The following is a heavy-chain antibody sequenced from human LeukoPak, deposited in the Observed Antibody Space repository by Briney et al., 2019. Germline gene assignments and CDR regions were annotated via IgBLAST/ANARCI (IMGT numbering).Heavy chain of an antibody. V-gene: IGHV4-39*01. Sequence: SETLSLTCTVSGGSISSSSYYWGWIRQPPGKGLEWIGSIYYSGSTYYNPSLKSRVTISVDTSKNQFSLNLSSVTAADTAVFYCARLYYDSSGYYQICYFDYWGQGTLVTVSS. CDR2: IYYSGST. D-gene: IGHD3-22*01. CDR1: GGSISSSSYY. J-gene: IGHJ4*02. CDR3: ARLYYDSSGYYQICYFDY.